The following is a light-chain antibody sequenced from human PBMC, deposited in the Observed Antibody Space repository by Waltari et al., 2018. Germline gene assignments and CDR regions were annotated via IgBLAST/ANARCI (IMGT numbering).Light chain of an antibody. V-gene: IGLV1-44*01. CDR1: RSNIGSNT. CDR3: AAWDDILNGPV. CDR2: SND. Sequence: QSVVTQPPSASGTPGQRVTISCSGARSNIGSNTVTWYQQLPGTAPKLLIYSNDQRPSGVPDRFSGSKSDTSAFLAISGLRSDDEADYYCAAWDDILNGPVFGGGTRLTVL. J-gene: IGLJ3*02.